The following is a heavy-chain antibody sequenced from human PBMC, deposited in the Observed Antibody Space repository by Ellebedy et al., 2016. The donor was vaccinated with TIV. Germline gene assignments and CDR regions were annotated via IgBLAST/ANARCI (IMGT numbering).Heavy chain of an antibody. V-gene: IGHV3-11*01. Sequence: GESLKISCAASGFTFSDYYMSWIRQAPGKGLEWVSYISSSGTIIYYADSVKGRFTISRDNAKNSLYLQMNGLRAEDTAVYYCATSGYSNTWLFRGMDVWGQGTTVTVSS. CDR2: ISSSGTII. J-gene: IGHJ6*02. CDR1: GFTFSDYY. D-gene: IGHD6-13*01. CDR3: ATSGYSNTWLFRGMDV.